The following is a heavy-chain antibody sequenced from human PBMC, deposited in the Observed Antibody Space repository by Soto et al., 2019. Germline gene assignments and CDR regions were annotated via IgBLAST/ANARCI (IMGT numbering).Heavy chain of an antibody. V-gene: IGHV4-30-4*01. CDR2: IYYSGST. CDR3: ARLSQNGYYGSGSYYKFPKGYYGMDV. J-gene: IGHJ6*02. Sequence: SETLSLTCTVSGGSISSGDYYWSWIRQPPGTGLERIGYIYYSGSTYYNPSLQSRVTISVDTSKNQFSLKLSSVTAADTAVYYCARLSQNGYYGSGSYYKFPKGYYGMDVWGQGTTVTVSS. CDR1: GGSISSGDYY. D-gene: IGHD3-10*01.